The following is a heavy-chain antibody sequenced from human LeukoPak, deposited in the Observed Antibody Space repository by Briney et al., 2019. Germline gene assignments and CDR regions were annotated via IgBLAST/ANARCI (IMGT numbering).Heavy chain of an antibody. J-gene: IGHJ4*02. CDR1: GFTFSTYG. D-gene: IGHD1-1*01. CDR2: IWYDGSNT. Sequence: GRSLRLSCAASGFTFSTYGMHWVRRAPGKGLGWVAVIWYDGSNTRYADSVKGRFTISRDNSKNTLYLQMNSLRAEDTAIYYCAKDDTNWVPRDWGQGALVTVSS. V-gene: IGHV3-33*06. CDR3: AKDDTNWVPRD.